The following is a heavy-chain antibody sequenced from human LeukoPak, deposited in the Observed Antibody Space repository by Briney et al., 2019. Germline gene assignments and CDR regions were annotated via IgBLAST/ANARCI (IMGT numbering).Heavy chain of an antibody. Sequence: GGSLRLSCAASGFTFSSDAMSGFRQAPGKRLHWVSAISGSGGSTYYADSVKGRFTISRDNSKNTLYLQMNSLRAEDTAVYYCAKGGVYYYYYMDVWGKGTTVTVSS. J-gene: IGHJ6*03. CDR3: AKGGVYYYYYMDV. CDR1: GFTFSSDA. CDR2: ISGSGGST. V-gene: IGHV3-23*01. D-gene: IGHD2-8*01.